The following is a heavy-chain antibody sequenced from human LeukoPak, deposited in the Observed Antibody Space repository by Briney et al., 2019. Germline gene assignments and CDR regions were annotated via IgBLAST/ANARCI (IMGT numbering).Heavy chain of an antibody. CDR2: MYTSGST. D-gene: IGHD3-10*01. CDR1: GDSISNYY. J-gene: IGHJ3*02. CDR3: ARPGRSGALDI. Sequence: PSETLSLTCTVSGDSISNYYWNWIRQPAGKGLEWIGRMYTSGSTNYNPSLRSRVTMPVDTSKNQFSLKLSSVTAADTAVYYCARPGRSGALDIWGQGTMVTVSS. V-gene: IGHV4-4*07.